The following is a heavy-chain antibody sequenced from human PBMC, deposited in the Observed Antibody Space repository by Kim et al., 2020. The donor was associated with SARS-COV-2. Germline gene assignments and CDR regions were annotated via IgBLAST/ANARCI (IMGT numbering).Heavy chain of an antibody. D-gene: IGHD7-27*01. CDR3: TRGMTPTGGD. J-gene: IGHJ1*01. V-gene: IGHV3-74*01. Sequence: GGSLRLSCAASGFTFRSQAMHWVRQTPGKRLVWVARILEDGGRKDYADSVKGRFTISRDNAKNMLYLQMNSLRVEDTAVYYCTRGMTPTGGDWGLGTQVTVSS. CDR1: GFTFRSQA. CDR2: ILEDGGRK.